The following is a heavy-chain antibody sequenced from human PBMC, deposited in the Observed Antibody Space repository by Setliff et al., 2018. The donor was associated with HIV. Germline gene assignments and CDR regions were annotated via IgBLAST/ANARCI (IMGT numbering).Heavy chain of an antibody. J-gene: IGHJ4*02. CDR2: ISSSGSFT. CDR1: GFTFEDYA. D-gene: IGHD5-18*01. V-gene: IGHV3-11*05. Sequence: LRLSCAASGFTFEDYAMSWIRQAPGKGLEWVSYISSSGSFTNYADSVKGRFTISRDNAKNSLYLQMNSLRAEDTAVYYCARDGSYISRGYWGQGTLVTVSS. CDR3: ARDGSYISRGY.